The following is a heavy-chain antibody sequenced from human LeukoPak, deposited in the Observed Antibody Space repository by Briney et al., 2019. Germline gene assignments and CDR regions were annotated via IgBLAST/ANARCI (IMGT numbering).Heavy chain of an antibody. Sequence: ASVKVTCKASGYTFTSYYMHWVRQAPGQGLEWMGIINPSGGSTSYAQKFQGRVTLTRDTSTSTVYMELSSLRSEDTAVYYCARDQTYGDYGGIPDYWGQGTLVTVSS. D-gene: IGHD4-17*01. CDR1: GYTFTSYY. CDR2: INPSGGST. CDR3: ARDQTYGDYGGIPDY. J-gene: IGHJ4*02. V-gene: IGHV1-46*01.